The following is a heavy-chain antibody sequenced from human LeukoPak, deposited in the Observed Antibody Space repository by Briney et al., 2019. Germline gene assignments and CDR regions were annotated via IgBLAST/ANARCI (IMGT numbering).Heavy chain of an antibody. Sequence: SETLSLTCTVSGGSISSSNYYWGWIRQPPGKGLEWIGSIYYSGSTYYNPSLKSRVTISVDTSKNQFSLKLSSVTAADTAVYYCARDGGDRPIDYWGQGTLVTVSS. D-gene: IGHD3-10*01. J-gene: IGHJ4*02. CDR2: IYYSGST. CDR3: ARDGGDRPIDY. CDR1: GGSISSSNYY. V-gene: IGHV4-39*07.